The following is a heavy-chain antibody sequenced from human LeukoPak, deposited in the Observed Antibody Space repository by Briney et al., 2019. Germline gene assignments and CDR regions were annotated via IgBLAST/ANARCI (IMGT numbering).Heavy chain of an antibody. CDR3: APCKGSSTSCYGGFDY. V-gene: IGHV3-21*01. CDR1: GFTFSSSS. Sequence: GGSLRLFCAASGFTFSSSSMNWVRQAPGKGLEWVSSISSSSSYIYYADSVKGRFTISRDNAKNSLYLQMNSLRAEDTAVYYCAPCKGSSTSCYGGFDYWGQGTLVTVSS. CDR2: ISSSSSYI. D-gene: IGHD2-2*01. J-gene: IGHJ4*02.